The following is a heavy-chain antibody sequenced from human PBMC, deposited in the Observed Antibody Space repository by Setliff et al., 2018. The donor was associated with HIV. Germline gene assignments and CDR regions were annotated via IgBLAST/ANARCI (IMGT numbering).Heavy chain of an antibody. D-gene: IGHD1-1*01. V-gene: IGHV4-34*01. CDR3: ARKQQVRWAWMPSHYNYGLDV. CDR2: IDHGGST. J-gene: IGHJ6*02. Sequence: PSETLSLTCTVYGEPFSNYYWSWIRQPPGKGLEWIGEIDHGGSTRYNPSLKSRITMSVDTSKNQFSLRLSSVTAADTAVCYCARKQQVRWAWMPSHYNYGLDVWGPGTTVTV. CDR1: GEPFSNYY.